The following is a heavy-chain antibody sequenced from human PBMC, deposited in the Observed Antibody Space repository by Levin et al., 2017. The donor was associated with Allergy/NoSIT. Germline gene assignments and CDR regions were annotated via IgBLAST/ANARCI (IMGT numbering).Heavy chain of an antibody. CDR1: GFTFTDRW. J-gene: IGHJ4*02. CDR3: VRDLDWSSFN. V-gene: IGHV3-7*01. Sequence: GGSLRLSCAASGFTFTDRWMIWVRQAPGKGLEWVANIDRDGSARNYLDSVKGRSTISRDNAKSTLSLQMNSMRAGDTAVYYCVRDLDWSSFNWGQGTLVTVSS. D-gene: IGHD2-21*01. CDR2: IDRDGSAR.